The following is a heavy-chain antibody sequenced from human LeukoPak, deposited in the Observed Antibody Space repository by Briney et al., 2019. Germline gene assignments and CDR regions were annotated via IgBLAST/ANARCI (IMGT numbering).Heavy chain of an antibody. Sequence: ASVKVSCKASGYTFTNYDINWVRQATGQGLEWMGWMNPNSGNTDYAQNFQGRVTITRDTSMRTAYMELSSLRSEDMAFYYCARGGEYCSSSNCYILDYWGQGTLVTVSS. D-gene: IGHD2-2*02. J-gene: IGHJ4*02. CDR1: GYTFTNYD. V-gene: IGHV1-8*03. CDR2: MNPNSGNT. CDR3: ARGGEYCSSSNCYILDY.